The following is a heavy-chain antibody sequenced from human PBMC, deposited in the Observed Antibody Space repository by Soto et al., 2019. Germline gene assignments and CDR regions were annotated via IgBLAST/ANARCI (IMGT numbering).Heavy chain of an antibody. Sequence: QITLKESGPTLVKPTQTLTLTCTFSGFSLSTSGVGVGWIRQPPGKALEWLALIYWDDDKRYSPSLKSRLTIXKXXSNNQVVLTMTNMDPVDTSTYYCAHSRCTKGCFDYWGQGTLVTVSS. CDR1: GFSLSTSGVG. CDR2: IYWDDDK. CDR3: AHSRCTKGCFDY. D-gene: IGHD2-8*01. V-gene: IGHV2-5*02. J-gene: IGHJ4*02.